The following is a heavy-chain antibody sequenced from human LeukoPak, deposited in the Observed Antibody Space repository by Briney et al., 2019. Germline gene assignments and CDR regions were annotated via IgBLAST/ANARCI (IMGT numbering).Heavy chain of an antibody. D-gene: IGHD4-17*01. CDR1: GFTFSDYY. J-gene: IGHJ4*02. V-gene: IGHV3-11*03. Sequence: TGGSLRLSCAASGFTFSDYYMSWIRQAPGKGLEWVSYISSSSSYTNYADSVKGRFTISRDNAKNSLYLQMNSLRAEDTAVYYCARLYGDHGVGIFDYWGQGTLVTVSS. CDR2: ISSSSSYT. CDR3: ARLYGDHGVGIFDY.